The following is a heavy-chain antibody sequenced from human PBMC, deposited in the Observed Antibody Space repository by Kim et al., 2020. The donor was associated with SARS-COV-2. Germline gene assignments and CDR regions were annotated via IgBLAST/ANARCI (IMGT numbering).Heavy chain of an antibody. D-gene: IGHD5-12*01. CDR1: GFTVSSND. J-gene: IGHJ4*02. V-gene: IGHV3-53*01. CDR2: LYSGGTT. CDR3: ATQRFDTTIFDN. Sequence: GGSLRLSCAASGFTVSSNDMSWVRQAPGKGLEWVSALYSGGTTFYAESARGRFTISGDNSKNTLYLQRNSLRAEDTAVDYCATQRFDTTIFDNWGPGTLV.